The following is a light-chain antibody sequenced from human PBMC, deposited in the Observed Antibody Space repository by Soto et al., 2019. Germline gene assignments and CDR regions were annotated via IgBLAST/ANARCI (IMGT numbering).Light chain of an antibody. CDR3: QQRSNWPPFLT. V-gene: IGKV3-11*01. J-gene: IGKJ4*01. CDR2: DAS. CDR1: QSVGSY. Sequence: ETVLTQSPATLSLSPGERATLSCRASQSVGSYLAWYQQKPGQAPRLLIYDASTRATGIPARFSGSGSGTDFTLTISRLETEDFAVYYCQQRSNWPPFLTFGGGTKVEIK.